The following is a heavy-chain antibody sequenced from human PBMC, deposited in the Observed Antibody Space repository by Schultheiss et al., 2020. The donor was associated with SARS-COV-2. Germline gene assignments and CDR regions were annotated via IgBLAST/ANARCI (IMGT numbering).Heavy chain of an antibody. CDR3: ARARLTDYYYYMDV. CDR2: IYTSGST. V-gene: IGHV4-4*07. J-gene: IGHJ6*03. D-gene: IGHD1-14*01. Sequence: GSLRLSCTASGFTFGDYAMSWVRQAPGKGLEWIGRIYTSGSTNYNPSLKSRVTMSVDTSKNQFSLKLSSVTAADTAVYYCARARLTDYYYYMDVWGKGTTVTVSS. CDR1: GFTFGDYA.